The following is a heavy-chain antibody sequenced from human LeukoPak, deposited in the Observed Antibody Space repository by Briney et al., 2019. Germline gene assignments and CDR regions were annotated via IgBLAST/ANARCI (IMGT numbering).Heavy chain of an antibody. CDR2: ISAYNGNT. CDR1: GYTFTSYG. V-gene: IGHV1-18*01. J-gene: IGHJ4*02. CDR3: ARNYYDRGAYYFDY. Sequence: GASVKVSCKASGYTFTSYGISWVRLAPGQGLEWMGWISAYNGNTNYAQKFQGRVTMTTDTSTSTAYMELRSLRSDDTAVYYCARNYYDRGAYYFDYWGQGALVTVSS. D-gene: IGHD3-22*01.